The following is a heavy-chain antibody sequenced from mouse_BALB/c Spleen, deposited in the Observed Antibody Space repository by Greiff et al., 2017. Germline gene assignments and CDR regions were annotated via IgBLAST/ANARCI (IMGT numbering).Heavy chain of an antibody. Sequence: VQLQQSGAELARPGASVKLSCKASGYTFTSYWMQWVKQRPGQGLEWIGAIYPGDGDTRYTQKFKGKATLTADKSSSTAYMQLSSLASEDSAVYYCARSFYYYGSDYFDYWGQGTTLTVSS. CDR3: ARSFYYYGSDYFDY. CDR1: GYTFTSYW. D-gene: IGHD1-1*01. V-gene: IGHV1-87*01. J-gene: IGHJ2*01. CDR2: IYPGDGDT.